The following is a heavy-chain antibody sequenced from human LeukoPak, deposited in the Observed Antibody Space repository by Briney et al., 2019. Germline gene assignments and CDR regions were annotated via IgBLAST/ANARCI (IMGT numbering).Heavy chain of an antibody. CDR1: GFTFSSYS. V-gene: IGHV3-21*04. CDR3: AKDLGGSYCGGDCYSCFDY. CDR2: ISDNSYWI. D-gene: IGHD2-21*02. J-gene: IGHJ4*02. Sequence: GGSLRLSCAASGFTFSSYSMSWVRQAPGKGLEWVSSISDNSYWIYYADSVEGRFIISRDNAKNSLYLQMNSLRAEDTAVYYCAKDLGGSYCGGDCYSCFDYWGQGTLVTVSS.